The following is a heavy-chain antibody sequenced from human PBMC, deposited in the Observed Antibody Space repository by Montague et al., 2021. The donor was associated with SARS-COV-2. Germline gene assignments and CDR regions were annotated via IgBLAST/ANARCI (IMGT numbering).Heavy chain of an antibody. V-gene: IGHV4-59*11. CDR3: ARGGFNVEMATSYYFDS. Sequence: SETLSLTCAVSGGSISGHYWAWIRQPPEKGLEWIGHIYSGGSAYXNPSLKSRVTLSVGPSKNQFSLKMSSVAAADTAKYYCARGGFNVEMATSYYFDSWGQGTLVTVSS. CDR1: GGSISGHY. CDR2: IYSGGSA. D-gene: IGHD5-24*01. J-gene: IGHJ4*02.